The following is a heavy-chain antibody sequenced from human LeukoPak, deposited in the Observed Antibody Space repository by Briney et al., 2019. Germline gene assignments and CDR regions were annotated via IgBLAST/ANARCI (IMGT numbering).Heavy chain of an antibody. V-gene: IGHV3-33*01. J-gene: IGHJ4*02. Sequence: GRSLRLSCAASGFTFSSYGMHWVRQAPGKGPEWVAVIWYDGSNKYYADSVKGRFTISRDNSKNTLYLQMNSLRAEDTAVYYCAREAAAAVYYFDYWGQGTLVTVSS. CDR3: AREAAAAVYYFDY. CDR2: IWYDGSNK. D-gene: IGHD6-13*01. CDR1: GFTFSSYG.